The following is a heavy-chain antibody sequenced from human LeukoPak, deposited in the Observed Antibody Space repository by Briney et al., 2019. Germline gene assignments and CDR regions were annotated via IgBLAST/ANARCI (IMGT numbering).Heavy chain of an antibody. CDR1: GFTFSSYA. D-gene: IGHD3-22*01. V-gene: IGHV3-23*01. J-gene: IGHJ4*02. CDR3: AKAGPYYYDSGGSIDY. CDR2: ISGSGGST. Sequence: PGGSLRLSRAASGFTFSSYAMTWVRQAPGKGLEWVSGISGSGGSTYYADSVKGRFTISRDNSKNTLYLQLNSLRAEDTAVYYCAKAGPYYYDSGGSIDYWGQGALVTVSS.